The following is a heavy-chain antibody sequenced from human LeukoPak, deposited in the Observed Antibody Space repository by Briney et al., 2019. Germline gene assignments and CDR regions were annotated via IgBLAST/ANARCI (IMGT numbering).Heavy chain of an antibody. CDR3: AKELYYDSSGYPSAFDY. CDR2: ISGSGDNT. CDR1: GFTFSSYA. V-gene: IGHV3-23*01. D-gene: IGHD3-22*01. J-gene: IGHJ4*02. Sequence: GGSLRLSCAASGFTFSSYAMSWVRQAPGKGLEWVSGISGSGDNTYYADSVKGRFTISRDNSKNTLYVQVNSLGTEDTAAYYCAKELYYDSSGYPSAFDYWGQGTLVTVSS.